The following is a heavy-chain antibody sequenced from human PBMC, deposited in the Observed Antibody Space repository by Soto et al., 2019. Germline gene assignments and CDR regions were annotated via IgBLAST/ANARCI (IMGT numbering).Heavy chain of an antibody. CDR2: VNPSGGHT. V-gene: IGHV1-46*01. D-gene: IGHD2-21*02. J-gene: IGHJ4*02. CDR3: ARGGHVVVVTAAFDY. CDR1: GDTFTDYY. Sequence: QVQLMQSGAEVKKPGASVKVSCKASGDTFTDYYIHWVRQAPGQGLEWMGTVNPSGGHTTYAQHFLGRVTMNRDTSTSTLYMELTSLTSDDTAIYYCARGGHVVVVTAAFDYWGQGTLVTVSS.